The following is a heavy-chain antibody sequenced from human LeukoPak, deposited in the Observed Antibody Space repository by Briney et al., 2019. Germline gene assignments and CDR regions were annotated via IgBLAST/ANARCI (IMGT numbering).Heavy chain of an antibody. D-gene: IGHD1-26*01. CDR2: IYPGDSDT. CDR1: GFTFATNW. J-gene: IGHJ3*02. V-gene: IGHV5-51*01. CDR3: ARGAHGSGFDI. Sequence: GESLKISCQTFGFTFATNWIGWVRQMPGKSLDCLGVIYPGDSDTRYSPSFQGQVTISADKSISTAYLLWSSLRASDTAIYYCARGAHGSGFDIWGQGTMVTVSS.